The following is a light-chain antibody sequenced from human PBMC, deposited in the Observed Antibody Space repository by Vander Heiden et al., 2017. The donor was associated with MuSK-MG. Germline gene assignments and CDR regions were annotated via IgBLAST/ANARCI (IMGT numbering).Light chain of an antibody. Sequence: TQPPSASATPGQRVTIPCSGGSFNVGSNAVHWYQQFSGTAPKLLIYSNDQRPSGVPDRFSGSKSGTSASLAISGVQSEDEAEYFCAAWDDSLHALLFGGGTKLTAL. J-gene: IGLJ2*01. CDR1: SFNVGSNA. V-gene: IGLV1-44*01. CDR2: SND. CDR3: AAWDDSLHALL.